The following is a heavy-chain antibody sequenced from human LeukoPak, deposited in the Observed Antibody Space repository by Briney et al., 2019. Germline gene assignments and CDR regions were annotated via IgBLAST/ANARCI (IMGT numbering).Heavy chain of an antibody. V-gene: IGHV4-59*01. Sequence: SETLSLTCTVSGGSISSYYWSWIRQPPGKGLEWIGYIYYSGSTNYNPSLKSRVTISVDTSKNQFSLKLSSVTAADTAVYYCASLSAGYGSGSYYSFRWFDPWGQGTLVTVSS. J-gene: IGHJ5*02. CDR1: GGSISSYY. CDR2: IYYSGST. CDR3: ASLSAGYGSGSYYSFRWFDP. D-gene: IGHD3-10*01.